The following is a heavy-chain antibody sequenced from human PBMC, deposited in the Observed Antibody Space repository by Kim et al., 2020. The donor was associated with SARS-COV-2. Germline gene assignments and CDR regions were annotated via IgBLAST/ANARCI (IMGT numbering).Heavy chain of an antibody. D-gene: IGHD5-12*01. V-gene: IGHV1-18*01. CDR1: GYTFTSYG. J-gene: IGHJ6*02. CDR2: ISAYNGNT. Sequence: ASVKVSCKASGYTFTSYGISWVRQAPGQGLEWMGWISAYNGNTNYAQKLQGRVTMTTDTSTSTAYMELRSLRSDDTAVYYCARDEGSGWLQPTYYYYGMDGWGQGTTVTVSS. CDR3: ARDEGSGWLQPTYYYYGMDG.